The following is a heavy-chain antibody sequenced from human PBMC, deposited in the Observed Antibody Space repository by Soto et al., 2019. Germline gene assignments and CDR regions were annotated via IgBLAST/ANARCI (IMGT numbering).Heavy chain of an antibody. J-gene: IGHJ4*02. D-gene: IGHD3-3*01. Sequence: SETLSLTCTVSGGSISSSSYYWGWIRQPPGKGLEWIGYIYYSGSTNYNPSLKSRVTISVDTSKNQFSLKLSSVTAADTAVYYCARQNDFWSGYFDYWGQGTLVTGSS. CDR1: GGSISSSSYY. CDR2: IYYSGST. CDR3: ARQNDFWSGYFDY. V-gene: IGHV4-61*05.